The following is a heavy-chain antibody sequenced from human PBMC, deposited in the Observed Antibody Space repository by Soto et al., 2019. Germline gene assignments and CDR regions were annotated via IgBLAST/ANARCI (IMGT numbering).Heavy chain of an antibody. V-gene: IGHV3-30*18. J-gene: IGHJ4*02. CDR2: IPYDASHQ. CDR3: AKLRFVEWEVKKSDY. CDR1: GFTFSSHG. D-gene: IGHD3-3*01. Sequence: QVHLVESGGGVVQPGRSLRLSCAASGFTFSSHGMHWIRQAPGKGLEWVAVIPYDASHQYYADSVKGRFSIYRDNSKNELYLQMHSLRAEETAVYYCAKLRFVEWEVKKSDYWGQGTLVSVSS.